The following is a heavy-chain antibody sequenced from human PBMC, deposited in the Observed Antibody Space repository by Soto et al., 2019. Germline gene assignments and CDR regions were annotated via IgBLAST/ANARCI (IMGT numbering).Heavy chain of an antibody. D-gene: IGHD2-8*01. CDR2: ISYSGST. Sequence: QVQLQESGPGLVRPSQTLSLTCTVSAGSISTINYYWIWIRQHPEKGLEWIGYISYSGSTFYHSSLKSRVTISLDTSKKQFSLTLTSVTAADTAVYYCARSAQWDGFDPWGQGTMVTVSS. CDR1: AGSISTINYY. CDR3: ARSAQWDGFDP. V-gene: IGHV4-31*03. J-gene: IGHJ3*01.